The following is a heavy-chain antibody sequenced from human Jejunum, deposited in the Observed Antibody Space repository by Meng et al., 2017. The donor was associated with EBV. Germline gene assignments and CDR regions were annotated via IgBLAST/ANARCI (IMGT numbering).Heavy chain of an antibody. CDR2: INPNSGGA. D-gene: IGHD3-16*01. CDR1: AYTCAGYY. Sequence: QVHLGQAGAEVKKPGASVKVPCKASAYTCAGYYMHWVRQAPGQGLEWMGRINPNSGGANYAQKFQGRVTMTRDTSISTAYMELSRLRSDDTAVYYCAREGLVGDLRYFDLWGRGTLVTVSS. V-gene: IGHV1-2*06. CDR3: AREGLVGDLRYFDL. J-gene: IGHJ2*01.